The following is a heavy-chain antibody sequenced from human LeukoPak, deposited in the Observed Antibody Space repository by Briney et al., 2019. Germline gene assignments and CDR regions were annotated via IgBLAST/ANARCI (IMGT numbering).Heavy chain of an antibody. CDR2: ISAYNGNT. J-gene: IGHJ6*03. V-gene: IGHV1-18*04. D-gene: IGHD3-22*01. CDR3: ARVYYDSSGYYYYYYMDV. Sequence: ASVKVSCKASGYTFTGYYMHWVRQAPGQGLEWMGWISAYNGNTNYAQKLQGRVTMTTDTSTSTAYMELRSLRSDDTAVYYCARVYYDSSGYYYYYYMDVWGKGTTVAVSS. CDR1: GYTFTGYY.